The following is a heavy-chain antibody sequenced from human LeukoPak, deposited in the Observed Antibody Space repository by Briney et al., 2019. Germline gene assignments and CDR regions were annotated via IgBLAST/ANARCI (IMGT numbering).Heavy chain of an antibody. V-gene: IGHV1-8*01. CDR3: ARGSYDFWSGYYYFDY. D-gene: IGHD3-3*01. CDR2: MNPNSGNT. Sequence: GASVTVSCKASGYIFPSYDIHWVQQATGQGLEWMGWMNPNSGNTDYAQKFQGRVNMTRNISISTAYMELSSLRSDDTAVYYCARGSYDFWSGYYYFDYWGQGTLVTVSS. CDR1: GYIFPSYD. J-gene: IGHJ4*02.